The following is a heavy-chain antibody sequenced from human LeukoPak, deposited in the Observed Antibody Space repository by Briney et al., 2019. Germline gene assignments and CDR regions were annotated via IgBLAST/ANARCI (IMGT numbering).Heavy chain of an antibody. J-gene: IGHJ4*02. CDR3: ARGVYIAAAQYGY. V-gene: IGHV4-59*01. CDR2: IYYSGTT. D-gene: IGHD6-13*01. Sequence: PSETLSLTCTVSGGSISSYYWSWIRQPPGKGQERIGYIYYSGTTNYNPSLKSRVTISVDTSKNQFSLNLSSVTAADPAVYYCARGVYIAAAQYGYWGQGTLVTVSS. CDR1: GGSISSYY.